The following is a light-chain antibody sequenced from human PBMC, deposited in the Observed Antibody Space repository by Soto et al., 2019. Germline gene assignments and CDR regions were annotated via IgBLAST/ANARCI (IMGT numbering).Light chain of an antibody. CDR1: QSVSSR. Sequence: EIVLTQSPGILSLSPGERSTLSCRASQSVSSRLAWYQQKPGQAPRLLISGASSRATGIPDRFSGSGSATDFTLTISRLEPEDFALYYCQHYGNSPITFGQGTKVDNK. V-gene: IGKV3-20*01. CDR2: GAS. J-gene: IGKJ1*01. CDR3: QHYGNSPIT.